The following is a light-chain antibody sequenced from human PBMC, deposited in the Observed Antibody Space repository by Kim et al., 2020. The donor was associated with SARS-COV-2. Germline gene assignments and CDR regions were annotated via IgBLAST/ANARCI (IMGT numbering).Light chain of an antibody. CDR1: QSISSW. CDR2: DAS. J-gene: IGKJ2*01. V-gene: IGKV1-5*01. Sequence: GDRVTITCRASQSISSWLAWYQQKPGKAPKLLIYDASSLESGVPSRFSGSGSGTEFTLTISSLQPDDFATYYCKQYNSYPYTFGQGTKL. CDR3: KQYNSYPYT.